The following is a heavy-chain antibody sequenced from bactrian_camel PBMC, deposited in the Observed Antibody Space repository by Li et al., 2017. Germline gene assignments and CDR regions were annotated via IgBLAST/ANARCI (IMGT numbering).Heavy chain of an antibody. CDR2: IYTDRVYT. Sequence: DVQLVESGGGVVQPGGSLRLSCATSGLPASTNRIGWFRQSPGKEREEVARIYTDRVYTWYTDAAKGRFTISRDNARNTVYLQMNNLKPEDTAVYYCVRGGLVAGRYEYNYWGQGTQVTVS. J-gene: IGHJ4*01. CDR1: GLPASTNR. V-gene: IGHV3S40*01. CDR3: VRGGLVAGRYEYNY. D-gene: IGHD1*01.